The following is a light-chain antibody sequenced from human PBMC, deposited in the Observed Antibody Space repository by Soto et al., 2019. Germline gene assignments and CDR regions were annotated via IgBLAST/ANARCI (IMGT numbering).Light chain of an antibody. CDR1: QSVSSSY. Sequence: LKNSAGTLSLTQRERATLSYRASQSVSSSYLAWYQQKPGQAPRLLIYGASSRATGIPDRFSGSGSGTDFTLTISRLYPEDFAVYYCQQDVSAPPRHSFGGVTKVDI. V-gene: IGKV3-20*01. J-gene: IGKJ4*01. CDR2: GAS. CDR3: QQDVSAPPRHS.